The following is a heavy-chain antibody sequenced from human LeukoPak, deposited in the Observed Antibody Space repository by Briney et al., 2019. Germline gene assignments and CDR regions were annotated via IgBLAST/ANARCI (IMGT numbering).Heavy chain of an antibody. V-gene: IGHV3-33*01. CDR1: GFTFSSYG. CDR2: IWYDGSNK. Sequence: GGSLRLSCAASGFTFSSYGMHWVRQAPGKGLEGVAVIWYDGSNKYYADSVKGRFTISRDNSKNTLYLQMNSLRAEDTAVYYCASSHDFWSGYPDVWGKGTTVTVSS. D-gene: IGHD3-3*01. J-gene: IGHJ6*04. CDR3: ASSHDFWSGYPDV.